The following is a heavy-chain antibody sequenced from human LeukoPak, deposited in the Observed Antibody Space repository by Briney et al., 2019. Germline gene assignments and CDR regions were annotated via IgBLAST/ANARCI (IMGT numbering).Heavy chain of an antibody. Sequence: PGGSLRLSCAASGFTFSSYGMHWVRQAPGKGLEWVAVISYDGSNKYYADSVKGRFTISRDNSKNTLYLQMNSLRAEDTAVYYCAKAEKFYDSSGYYYVDIDYWGQGTLVTVSS. J-gene: IGHJ4*02. D-gene: IGHD3-22*01. V-gene: IGHV3-30*18. CDR1: GFTFSSYG. CDR2: ISYDGSNK. CDR3: AKAEKFYDSSGYYYVDIDY.